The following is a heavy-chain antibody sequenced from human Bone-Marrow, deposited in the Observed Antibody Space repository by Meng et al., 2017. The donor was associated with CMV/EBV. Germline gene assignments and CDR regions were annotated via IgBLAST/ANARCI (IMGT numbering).Heavy chain of an antibody. CDR3: ARDSGSADY. CDR2: IYYSGST. CDR1: GGSISSSSYY. J-gene: IGHJ4*02. Sequence: QLPLLEAGPGLLKPSVTLSFCCTVFGGSISSSSYYWGWIRQPPGKGLEWIGSIYYSGSTYYNPSLKSRVTISVDTSKNQFSLKLSSVTAADTAVYYCARDSGSADYWGQGTLVTVSS. D-gene: IGHD6-25*01. V-gene: IGHV4-39*07.